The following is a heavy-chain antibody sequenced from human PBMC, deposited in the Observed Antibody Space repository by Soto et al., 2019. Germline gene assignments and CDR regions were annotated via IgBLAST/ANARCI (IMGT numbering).Heavy chain of an antibody. J-gene: IGHJ6*02. D-gene: IGHD1-1*01. V-gene: IGHV4-59*08. CDR3: ARHKTTSYYYYGLDV. Sequence: QVQLQESGPGLVKPSETLSLTCTVSSDSISSYYWSWIRQPPGKGLEWIGYIHYSGSTNYNPSLKSRVTISVDTSKNQFSLKLSSVTAADTAVYYCARHKTTSYYYYGLDVWGQGTTVTV. CDR1: SDSISSYY. CDR2: IHYSGST.